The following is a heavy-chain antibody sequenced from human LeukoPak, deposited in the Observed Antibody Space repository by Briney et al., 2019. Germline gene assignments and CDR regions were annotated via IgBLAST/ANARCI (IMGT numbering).Heavy chain of an antibody. CDR2: INHSGST. CDR1: GGSFSGYY. CDR3: ARRDIVVVPAAPPYYYYYMDV. Sequence: SETLSLTCAVYGGSFSGYYWSWIRQPPGKGLEWIGEINHSGSTNYNPSLKSRVTISVDTSKNQFSLKLSSATAADTAVYYCARRDIVVVPAAPPYYYYYMDVWGKGTTVTVSS. V-gene: IGHV4-34*01. D-gene: IGHD2-2*01. J-gene: IGHJ6*03.